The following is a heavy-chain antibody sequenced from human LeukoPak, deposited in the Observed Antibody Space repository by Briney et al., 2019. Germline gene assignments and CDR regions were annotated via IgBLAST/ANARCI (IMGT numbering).Heavy chain of an antibody. CDR2: IYSGGST. CDR3: ARARVNNAFDI. V-gene: IGHV3-53*01. Sequence: PGGSLRLSCAASEFTFTNYGMHWVRQAPGKGLEWVSVIYSGGSTYYADSVKGRFTISRDNSKNTLYLQMNSLRAEDTAVYYCARARVNNAFDIWGQGTMVTVSP. J-gene: IGHJ3*02. D-gene: IGHD5-18*01. CDR1: EFTFTNYG.